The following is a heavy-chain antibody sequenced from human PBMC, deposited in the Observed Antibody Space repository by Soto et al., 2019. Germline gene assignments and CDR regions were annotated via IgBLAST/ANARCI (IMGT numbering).Heavy chain of an antibody. CDR2: IIPIFGTA. D-gene: IGHD2-15*01. J-gene: IGHJ2*01. Sequence: QVQLVQSGAEVKKPGSSVKVSCKASGGTFSSYAISWVRQAPGQGLEWMGGIIPIFGTANYAQKFQGRVTITADESTSTADMELSSLRSEDTAVYYCARADGGNPAVVWYFDLWGRGTLVTVSS. V-gene: IGHV1-69*12. CDR1: GGTFSSYA. CDR3: ARADGGNPAVVWYFDL.